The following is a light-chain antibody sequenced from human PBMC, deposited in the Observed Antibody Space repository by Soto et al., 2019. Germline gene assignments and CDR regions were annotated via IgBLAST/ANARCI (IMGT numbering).Light chain of an antibody. CDR3: CSYAGTSPFYV. CDR1: SSDVGSYDL. Sequence: QSALTQPASVSGSPGQSITISCTGTSSDVGSYDLVSWYQQHPGRAPKLVIYEVSKRPSGVSSRFSGSKSGNTASLTISGLQAEDEADYHCCSYAGTSPFYVFGPGTRSPS. J-gene: IGLJ1*01. CDR2: EVS. V-gene: IGLV2-23*02.